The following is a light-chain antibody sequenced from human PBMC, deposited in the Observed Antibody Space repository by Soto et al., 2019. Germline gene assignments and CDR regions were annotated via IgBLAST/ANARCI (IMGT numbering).Light chain of an antibody. CDR1: SSDVGGYSY. Sequence: QSALTQPPSASGSPGQSVAISCTGTSSDVGGYSYVSWYQQHPGKAPKLMIYEVSKRPSGGPDRFSGSKTGNTASLTVSGLQAEDEADYYCSSFARNRDVLFGGGTKVTVL. V-gene: IGLV2-8*01. CDR2: EVS. CDR3: SSFARNRDVL. J-gene: IGLJ2*01.